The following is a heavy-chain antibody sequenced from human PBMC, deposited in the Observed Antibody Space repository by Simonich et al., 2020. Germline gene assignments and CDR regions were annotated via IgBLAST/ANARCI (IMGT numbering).Heavy chain of an antibody. D-gene: IGHD7-27*01. CDR3: ARSHWGSPIDY. CDR1: GFTFSSYS. Sequence: EVQLVESGGGLVKPGGSLRLSCAASGFTFSSYSMNWVRQAPGKGLEGVSSISSSSSYIYYADSVKGRFTISRDNAKNSLYLQMNSLRAEDTAVYYCARSHWGSPIDYWGQGTLVTVSS. J-gene: IGHJ4*02. CDR2: ISSSSSYI. V-gene: IGHV3-21*01.